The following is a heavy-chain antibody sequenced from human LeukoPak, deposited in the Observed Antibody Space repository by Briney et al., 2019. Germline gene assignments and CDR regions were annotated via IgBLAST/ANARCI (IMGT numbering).Heavy chain of an antibody. V-gene: IGHV4-59*01. CDR1: RGSISGYS. CDR2: IYYSGDT. Sequence: ASETLSLTCTVSRGSISGYSWSWIRQSPGGGLEWIGYIYYSGDTAYNPSLRSRVTLSVDTSKNQFSLQLRSVTTADTAVYYCVRGPYGASISKWFDPWGQGTQVIVSP. CDR3: VRGPYGASISKWFDP. J-gene: IGHJ5*02. D-gene: IGHD4/OR15-4a*01.